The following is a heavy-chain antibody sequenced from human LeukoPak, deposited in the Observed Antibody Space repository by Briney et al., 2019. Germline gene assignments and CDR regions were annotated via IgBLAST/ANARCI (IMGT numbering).Heavy chain of an antibody. Sequence: GGSLRLSCAASGFTFSSHAMSWVRQAPGKGLEWVSSISGVGYTTQYADPVKGRFTISRDNSNNALYLQMSSLRAEDTAVYYCAKYQEVVRSAFDMWGQGTMVAVSS. D-gene: IGHD3-10*01. V-gene: IGHV3-23*01. CDR1: GFTFSSHA. CDR3: AKYQEVVRSAFDM. J-gene: IGHJ3*02. CDR2: ISGVGYTT.